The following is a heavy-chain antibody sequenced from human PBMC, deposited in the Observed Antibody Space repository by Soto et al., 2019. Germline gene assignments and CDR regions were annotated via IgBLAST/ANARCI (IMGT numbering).Heavy chain of an antibody. CDR3: ARGTYYYGSGSYWFDP. D-gene: IGHD3-10*01. CDR2: IYYSGST. J-gene: IGHJ5*02. Sequence: PSETLSLTCTVSGGSISSGDYYWSGIRQPPGKGLEWIGYIYYSGSTYYNPSLKSRVTISVDTSKNQFSLKLSSVTAADTAVYYCARGTYYYGSGSYWFDPWGQGTLVTVSS. CDR1: GGSISSGDYY. V-gene: IGHV4-30-4*01.